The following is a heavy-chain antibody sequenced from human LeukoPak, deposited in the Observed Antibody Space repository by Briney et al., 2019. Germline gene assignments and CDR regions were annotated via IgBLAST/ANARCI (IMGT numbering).Heavy chain of an antibody. CDR3: ARAFPFWSGYSAFDI. D-gene: IGHD3-3*01. V-gene: IGHV3-48*02. CDR2: ISASSSTI. Sequence: PGRSLRLSCVASGFTFISYPMNWVRQPPGKGLEWVSYISASSSTIYYADSVRGPFTISRDKAKNSLYLQVNSLGDEDTAVYYCARAFPFWSGYSAFDIWGQGTMVTVSS. CDR1: GFTFISYP. J-gene: IGHJ3*02.